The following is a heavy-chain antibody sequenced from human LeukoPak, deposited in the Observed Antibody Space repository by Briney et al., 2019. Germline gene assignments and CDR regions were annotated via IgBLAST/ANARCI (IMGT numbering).Heavy chain of an antibody. CDR3: ARGIAAAGTHQVFYNWFDP. D-gene: IGHD6-13*01. CDR2: FDPEDGET. J-gene: IGHJ5*02. V-gene: IGHV1-24*01. CDR1: GYTLTELS. Sequence: ASVKVSCKVSGYTLTELSMHWVRQAPGKGLEWMGGFDPEDGETIYAQKFQGRVTMTEDTSTDTAYMELSSLRSEDTAVYYCARGIAAAGTHQVFYNWFDPWGQGTLVTVSS.